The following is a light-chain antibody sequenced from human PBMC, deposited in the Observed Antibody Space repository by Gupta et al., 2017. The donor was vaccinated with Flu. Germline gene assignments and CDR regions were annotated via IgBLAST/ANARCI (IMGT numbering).Light chain of an antibody. CDR2: EGS. CDR1: SSDVGSYNL. V-gene: IGLV2-23*01. J-gene: IGLJ3*02. CDR3: CSYAGSSTWV. Sequence: QSALTQPASVSGLPGQSITISCTGTSSDVGSYNLVSWYQQHPGKAPKLMIYEGSKRPSGVSNRFSGSKSGNTASLTISGLQAEDEADYYCCSYAGSSTWVFGGGTKLTVL.